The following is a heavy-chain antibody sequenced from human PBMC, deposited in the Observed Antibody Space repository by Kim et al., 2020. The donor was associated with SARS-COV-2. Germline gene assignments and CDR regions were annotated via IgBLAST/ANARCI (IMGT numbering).Heavy chain of an antibody. Sequence: SVKVSCKASGGTFSSYAISWVRQAPGQGLEWMGGIIPIFGTANYAQKFQGRVTITADESTSTAYMELSSLRSEDTAVYYCEVGLLWFGELSYWGQGTLVTVSS. J-gene: IGHJ4*02. CDR2: IIPIFGTA. D-gene: IGHD3-10*01. CDR1: GGTFSSYA. CDR3: EVGLLWFGELSY. V-gene: IGHV1-69*13.